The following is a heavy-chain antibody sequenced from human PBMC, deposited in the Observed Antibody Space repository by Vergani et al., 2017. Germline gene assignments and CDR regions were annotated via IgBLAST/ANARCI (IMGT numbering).Heavy chain of an antibody. CDR1: GYTFTSYG. D-gene: IGHD2-2*01. V-gene: IGHV1-18*01. J-gene: IGHJ4*02. CDR3: AGVSLGQIVVVPADY. CDR2: ISAYNGNT. Sequence: QVQLVQSGAEVKKPGASVKVSCKASGYTFTSYGISWVRQAPGQGLEWMGWISAYNGNTNYAQKLQGRVTMTTDTSTSTAYMELRSLRSDDRAVYYWAGVSLGQIVVVPADYWGKGTRFTVSS.